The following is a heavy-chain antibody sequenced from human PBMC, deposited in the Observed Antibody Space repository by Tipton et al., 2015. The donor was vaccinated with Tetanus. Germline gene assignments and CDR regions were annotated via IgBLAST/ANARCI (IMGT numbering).Heavy chain of an antibody. CDR3: ARRLIQNLFDP. D-gene: IGHD2-8*01. CDR1: GGSISSGGYY. CDR2: IYYSGST. J-gene: IGHJ5*02. Sequence: TLSLTCTVSGGSISSGGYYWSWIRQHPGKGLEWIGYIYYSGSTYYNPSLRSRLTISVDTSKNQFSLKLSSVTAADTAVYYCARRLIQNLFDPWGQGTLVTVSS. V-gene: IGHV4-31*03.